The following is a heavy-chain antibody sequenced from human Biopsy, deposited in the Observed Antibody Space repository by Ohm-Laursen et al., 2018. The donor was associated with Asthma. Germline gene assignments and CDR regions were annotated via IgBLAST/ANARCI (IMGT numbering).Heavy chain of an antibody. D-gene: IGHD6-6*01. CDR2: VGSDESYT. V-gene: IGHV3-33*08. Sequence: SLRLSCAASGFTFSSYGMHWVRQAPGKGLEWVATVGSDESYTDHADSVKGRFTISRDNSKNTLHLQMNSLSPEDTAVYYCARAVSSSSYWYFDLWGRGDLVTVSS. J-gene: IGHJ2*01. CDR3: ARAVSSSSYWYFDL. CDR1: GFTFSSYG.